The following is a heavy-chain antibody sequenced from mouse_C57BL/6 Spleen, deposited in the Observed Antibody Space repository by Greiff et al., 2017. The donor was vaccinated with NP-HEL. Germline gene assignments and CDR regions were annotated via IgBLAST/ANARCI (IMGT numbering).Heavy chain of an antibody. J-gene: IGHJ1*03. CDR3: ARIEGLRRYFGG. Sequence: VQLQQPGAELVKPGASVKLSCKASGYTFTSHWMHRVKPRPGRGPEWIGRIDPNCGGTKYNEKFKSKATLTEDKPYSTAYMQLSRLTSEDSAVYYCARIEGLRRYFGGWGTGTTVTVS. V-gene: IGHV1-72*01. CDR2: IDPNCGGT. CDR1: GYTFTSHW. D-gene: IGHD2-4*01.